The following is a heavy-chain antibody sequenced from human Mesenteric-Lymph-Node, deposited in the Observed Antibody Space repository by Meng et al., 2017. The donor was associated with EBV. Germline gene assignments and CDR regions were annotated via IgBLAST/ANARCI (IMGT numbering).Heavy chain of an antibody. V-gene: IGHV4-34*01. CDR2: INQSGST. Sequence: QVQLQQWGAGLLKPSXXLSLSCAVSGGSFSGYYWAWIRQSPGKGLEWIGEINQSGSTNYNPSLKSRVTIPLDTSKNQFSLKLTSVTAADTAVYYCAIGDCNAGSCYSAFFDPWGQGTLVNVSS. J-gene: IGHJ5*02. D-gene: IGHD2-15*01. CDR1: GGSFSGYY. CDR3: AIGDCNAGSCYSAFFDP.